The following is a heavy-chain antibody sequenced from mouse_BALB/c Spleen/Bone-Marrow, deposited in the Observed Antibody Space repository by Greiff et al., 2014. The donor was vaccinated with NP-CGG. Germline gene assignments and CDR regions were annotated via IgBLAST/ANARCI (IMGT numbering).Heavy chain of an antibody. Sequence: QVQLQQSGAELVKPGASAKLSCKASGYTFTSYWMHWVKQRPGQGLEWIGEINPSNGRTNYNEKFKSKATLTVDKSSSTAYMQLSSLTSEDSAVYYCASYYGNYAYWGQGTLVTVSA. J-gene: IGHJ3*01. V-gene: IGHV1S81*02. CDR1: GYTFTSYW. CDR3: ASYYGNYAY. D-gene: IGHD2-1*01. CDR2: INPSNGRT.